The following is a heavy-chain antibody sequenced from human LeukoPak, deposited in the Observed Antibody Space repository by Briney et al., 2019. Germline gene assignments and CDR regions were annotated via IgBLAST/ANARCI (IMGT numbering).Heavy chain of an antibody. J-gene: IGHJ6*03. CDR3: ARSSRTYYYYYVDV. CDR1: GGSMNQYY. V-gene: IGHV4-4*07. CDR2: IYSTGTT. D-gene: IGHD3/OR15-3a*01. Sequence: SETLSLTCTVSGGSMNQYYWSWIRQPAGKGLEWIGRIYSTGTTYYKPSLKSRVTMSVDTSHNQFFLKLNSVTAADTAVYYCARSSRTYYYYYVDVWGKGTTVTVSS.